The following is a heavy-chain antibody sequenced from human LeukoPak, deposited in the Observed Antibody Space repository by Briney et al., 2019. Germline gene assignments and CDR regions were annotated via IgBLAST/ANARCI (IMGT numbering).Heavy chain of an antibody. J-gene: IGHJ6*02. D-gene: IGHD1-1*01. V-gene: IGHV3-74*01. Sequence: PGGSLRLSCAASGFTFSSYWMSWVRQAPGKGLVWVSHIKSDGSSKGYADSVKGRFTISRDNAKNTLYLQMNSLRAEDTAVYYCARDRAGTYYYYYYGMDGWGQGTTVTVSS. CDR1: GFTFSSYW. CDR3: ARDRAGTYYYYYYGMDG. CDR2: IKSDGSSK.